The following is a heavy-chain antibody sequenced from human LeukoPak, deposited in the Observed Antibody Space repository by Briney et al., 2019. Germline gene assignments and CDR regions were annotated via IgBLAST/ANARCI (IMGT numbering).Heavy chain of an antibody. CDR1: GGSISSSSYY. D-gene: IGHD3-9*01. CDR3: ARGDVLRYFDWLDDAFDI. Sequence: SETLSLTCTVSGGSISSSSYYWGWIRQPPGKGLEWIGSIYYSGSTYYNPSLKSRVTISVDTSKNQFSLKLSSVTAADTAVYYCARGDVLRYFDWLDDAFDIWGQGTMVTVSS. V-gene: IGHV4-39*01. J-gene: IGHJ3*02. CDR2: IYYSGST.